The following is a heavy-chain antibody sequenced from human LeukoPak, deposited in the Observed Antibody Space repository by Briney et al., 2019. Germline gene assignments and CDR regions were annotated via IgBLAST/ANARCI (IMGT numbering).Heavy chain of an antibody. CDR2: IYYSGST. CDR3: ARDNYYGSGSFDY. V-gene: IGHV4-59*01. D-gene: IGHD3-10*01. CDR1: GGSISSYY. J-gene: IGHJ4*02. Sequence: SETLPLTCTVSGGSISSYYWSWIRQPPGKGLEWIGYIYYSGSTNYNPSLKSRVTISVDTSKNQFSLKLISVTAADTAVYYCARDNYYGSGSFDYWGQGTLVTVSS.